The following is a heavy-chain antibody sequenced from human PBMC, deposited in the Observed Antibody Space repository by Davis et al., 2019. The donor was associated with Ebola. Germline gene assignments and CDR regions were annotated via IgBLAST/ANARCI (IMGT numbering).Heavy chain of an antibody. CDR2: IKQDGSEK. Sequence: GESLKISCAASGFTSSSYWMSWVRQPPGKGLEWVANIKQDGSEKYYVDSVKGRFTISSDNAKNSLYLQMNSLRAEDTAVYYCARIQLWLFNYWGQGTLVTVSS. J-gene: IGHJ4*02. V-gene: IGHV3-7*03. CDR1: GFTSSSYW. CDR3: ARIQLWLFNY. D-gene: IGHD5-18*01.